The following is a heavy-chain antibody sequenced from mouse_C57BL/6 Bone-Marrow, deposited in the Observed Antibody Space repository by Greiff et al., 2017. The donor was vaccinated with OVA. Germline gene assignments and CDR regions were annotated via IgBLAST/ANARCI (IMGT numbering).Heavy chain of an antibody. J-gene: IGHJ2*01. CDR2: IDPSDSYT. Sequence: VQLQQSGAELVMPGASVKLSCKASGYTFTSYWMHWVKQRPGQGLEWIGEIDPSDSYTNYNQKFKGKSTLTVDKSSSTAYMQLSSLTSEDAAVDYCARGYYSNYVGYWGQGTTLTVSS. CDR3: ARGYYSNYVGY. CDR1: GYTFTSYW. D-gene: IGHD2-5*01. V-gene: IGHV1-69*01.